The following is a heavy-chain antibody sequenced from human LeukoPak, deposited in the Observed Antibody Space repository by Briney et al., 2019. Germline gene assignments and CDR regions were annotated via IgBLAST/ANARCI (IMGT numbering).Heavy chain of an antibody. V-gene: IGHV4-61*02. CDR1: GGSISSGSYY. J-gene: IGHJ5*02. D-gene: IGHD4-17*01. Sequence: SETLSLTCTVSGGSISSGSYYWSWIRQPAGKGLEWIGRIYTSGSTNYNPSLKSRVTISVDTSKSQFSLKLSSVTAADTAVYYCARDPYGDYVGWFDPWGQGTLVTVSS. CDR2: IYTSGST. CDR3: ARDPYGDYVGWFDP.